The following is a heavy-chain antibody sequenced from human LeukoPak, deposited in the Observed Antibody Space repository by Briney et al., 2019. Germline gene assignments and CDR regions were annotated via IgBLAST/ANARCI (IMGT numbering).Heavy chain of an antibody. CDR3: AKGGYDYALSASHLDY. J-gene: IGHJ4*02. D-gene: IGHD3-16*01. CDR1: GYTFTGYF. Sequence: GESLKVSCKASGYTFTGYFMHWVRQAPGQGLEWMGWINPNSGGTNYAQKFQGRVTMTRDTSISTAYMELSRLRSDDTAVYYCAKGGYDYALSASHLDYWGQGTLVTVSS. V-gene: IGHV1-2*02. CDR2: INPNSGGT.